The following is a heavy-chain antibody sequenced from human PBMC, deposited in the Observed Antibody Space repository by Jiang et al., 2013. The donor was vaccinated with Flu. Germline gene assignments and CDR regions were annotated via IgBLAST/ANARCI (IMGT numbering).Heavy chain of an antibody. CDR1: GGSISSYY. CDR2: IYYSGST. V-gene: IGHV4-59*01. J-gene: IGHJ6*02. D-gene: IGHD2-15*01. CDR3: ARDMGYPKYRITGMDV. Sequence: LLKPSETLSLTCTVSGGSISSYYWSWTRQPPGKGLEWIGYIYYSGSTDYNPSLKSRVTISVDTSKNQFSLKLSSVTAADTAVYYCARDMGYPKYRITGMDVWGQGTTVTVSS.